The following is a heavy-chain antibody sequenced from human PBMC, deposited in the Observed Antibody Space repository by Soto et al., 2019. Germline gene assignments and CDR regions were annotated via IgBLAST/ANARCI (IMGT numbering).Heavy chain of an antibody. CDR3: AREGDYGVNWFDP. V-gene: IGHV4-31*03. J-gene: IGHJ5*02. CDR2: IYYSGST. D-gene: IGHD4-17*01. CDR1: GGSISSGGYY. Sequence: QVQLQESGPGLVKPSQTLSLTCTVSGGSISSGGYYWSWIRQHPGKVLEWIGYIYYSGSTYYNPSLKSRVTISVDTSKNQFSLKLSSVTAADTAVYYCAREGDYGVNWFDPWGQGTLVTVSS.